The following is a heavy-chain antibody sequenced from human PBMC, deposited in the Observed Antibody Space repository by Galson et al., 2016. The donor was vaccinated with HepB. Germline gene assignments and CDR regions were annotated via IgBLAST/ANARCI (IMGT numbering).Heavy chain of an antibody. V-gene: IGHV3-48*01. D-gene: IGHD4-23*01. J-gene: IGHJ4*02. CDR2: ISTTVRTI. CDR3: ARDGYGGYLDS. CDR1: GFAFSNSG. Sequence: SLRLSCAGSGFAFSNSGINWVRQAPGKGLQWISYISTTVRTIYYADSVVGRFTISRDNAKNSVYLEMNSLRAEDTAAYFCARDGYGGYLDSWGQGILVTVSS.